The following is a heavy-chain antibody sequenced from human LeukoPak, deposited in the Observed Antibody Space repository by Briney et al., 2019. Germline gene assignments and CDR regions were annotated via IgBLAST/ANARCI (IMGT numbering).Heavy chain of an antibody. J-gene: IGHJ6*03. Sequence: SETLSLTCAVYGGSFSGYYWSWIRQPPGMGLEWIGEINHSGSTNYNPSLKSRVTISVDTSKNQFSLKLSSVTAADTAVYYCARGRIAAPRFHYYYMDVWGKGTTVTVSS. D-gene: IGHD6-6*01. CDR2: INHSGST. CDR3: ARGRIAAPRFHYYYMDV. CDR1: GGSFSGYY. V-gene: IGHV4-34*01.